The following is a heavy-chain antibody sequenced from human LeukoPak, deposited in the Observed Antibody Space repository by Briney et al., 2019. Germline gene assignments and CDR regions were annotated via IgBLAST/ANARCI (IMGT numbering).Heavy chain of an antibody. CDR2: IHYTGST. CDR1: GGSISSSSYY. Sequence: SETLSLTCTVSGGSISSSSYYWGWIRQPPGKGLEWIGYIHYTGSTKDNPSLKSRVTTSVDTSKNQFSLKLSSVTAADTAVYYCAREIVVVPAAYDYWGQGTLVTVSS. V-gene: IGHV4-61*05. D-gene: IGHD2-2*01. CDR3: AREIVVVPAAYDY. J-gene: IGHJ4*02.